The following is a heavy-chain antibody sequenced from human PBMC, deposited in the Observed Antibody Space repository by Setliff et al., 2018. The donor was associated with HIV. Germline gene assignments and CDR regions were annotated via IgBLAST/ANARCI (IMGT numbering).Heavy chain of an antibody. CDR1: GYTFTGYY. CDR2: INPNSGGT. V-gene: IGHV1-2*06. CDR3: ARRGYSRPLNYYYYYMDV. D-gene: IGHD5-12*01. Sequence: ASVKVSCKASGYTFTGYYMHWVRQAPGQGLEWMGRINPNSGGTNYAQKFQGRVTMTRDTSISTAYMELSRLRSDDTAVYYCARRGYSRPLNYYYYYMDVWAKGPRSPSP. J-gene: IGHJ6*03.